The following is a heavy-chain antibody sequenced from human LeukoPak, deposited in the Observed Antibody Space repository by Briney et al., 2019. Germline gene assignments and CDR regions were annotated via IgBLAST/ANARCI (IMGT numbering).Heavy chain of an antibody. CDR3: ARDRSVAYFDY. Sequence: GGSLRLSCAASGFTFSSYAMSWVRQAPGKGLEWVSATSGSGGSTYYADSVKGRFTISRDNSKNTLYLQMSSLRAEDTAVYYCARDRSVAYFDYWGQGTLVTVSS. D-gene: IGHD6-19*01. CDR1: GFTFSSYA. V-gene: IGHV3-23*01. J-gene: IGHJ4*02. CDR2: TSGSGGST.